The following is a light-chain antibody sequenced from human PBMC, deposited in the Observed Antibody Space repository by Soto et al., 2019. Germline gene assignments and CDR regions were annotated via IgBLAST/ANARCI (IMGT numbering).Light chain of an antibody. CDR3: ASWDDSLNAVV. J-gene: IGLJ2*01. CDR1: RSNIGTNT. V-gene: IGLV1-44*01. CDR2: GNS. Sequence: QAVVTQPPSASGTPGQRVTISCSGSRSNIGTNTVNWYQQLPGAAPNLLIYGNSQRPSGVPDRFSGSKSGTSASLAISGLQAEVEAVYYCASWDDSLNAVVFGGGTKVTVL.